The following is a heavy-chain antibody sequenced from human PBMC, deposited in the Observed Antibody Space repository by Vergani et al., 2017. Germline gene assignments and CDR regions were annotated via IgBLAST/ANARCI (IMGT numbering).Heavy chain of an antibody. CDR2: LYASGST. V-gene: IGHV4-39*01. Sequence: QVQLQESGPRLVKPSETLSLICSVSGYSLSGDYSFSSGYYWGWIRQSPEKGLEWIGSLYASGSTYYSPSLKSRVAISIDTSKNHFSLTLSSVTAADTAVYYCARHLRGYSYGVFDYWGQGREVTVSS. CDR1: GYSLSGDYSFSSGYY. D-gene: IGHD5-18*01. CDR3: ARHLRGYSYGVFDY. J-gene: IGHJ4*02.